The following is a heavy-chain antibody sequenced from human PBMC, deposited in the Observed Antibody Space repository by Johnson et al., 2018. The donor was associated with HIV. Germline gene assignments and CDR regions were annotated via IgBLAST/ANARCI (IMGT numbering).Heavy chain of an antibody. CDR3: AKEGRGGAFDI. CDR1: GLTFSDYY. V-gene: IGHV3-20*04. Sequence: VQLVESGGGVVQPGGSLRLSCAAPGLTFSDYYMTWIRQAPGKGLEWVSGINWNGGSTGYADSVKGRFTISRDNAKNSLYLQMNSLRAGDTAVYYCAKEGRGGAFDIWGQGTMVTVSS. CDR2: INWNGGST. J-gene: IGHJ3*02. D-gene: IGHD2-15*01.